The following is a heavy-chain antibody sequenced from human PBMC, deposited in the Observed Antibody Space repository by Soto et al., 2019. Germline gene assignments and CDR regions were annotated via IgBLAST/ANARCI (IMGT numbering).Heavy chain of an antibody. D-gene: IGHD3-9*01. CDR2: VSTNGAT. CDR3: ARADYEILTGSYAMDV. Sequence: SETLSLTCTVSDDFISSYYWNWIRQPAGKGLEWIGRVSTNGATSYNPSLESRVTMSVDTSKNQFSLKLTSVTAADTAVYFCARADYEILTGSYAMDVWGQGTTVTVSS. J-gene: IGHJ6*02. V-gene: IGHV4-4*07. CDR1: DDFISSYY.